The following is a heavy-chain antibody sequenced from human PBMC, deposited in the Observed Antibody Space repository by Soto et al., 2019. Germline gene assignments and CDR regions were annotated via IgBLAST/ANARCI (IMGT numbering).Heavy chain of an antibody. CDR2: INAGNGNT. D-gene: IGHD4-17*01. J-gene: IGHJ4*02. CDR3: ARAPHDYGAPMFDY. Sequence: VASVKVSCKASGYTFTSYAMHWVRQAPGQRLEWMGWINAGNGNTKYSQKFQGRVTITRDTSASTAYMELSSLRSEDTAVYYCARAPHDYGAPMFDYWGQGTLVTVPS. CDR1: GYTFTSYA. V-gene: IGHV1-3*01.